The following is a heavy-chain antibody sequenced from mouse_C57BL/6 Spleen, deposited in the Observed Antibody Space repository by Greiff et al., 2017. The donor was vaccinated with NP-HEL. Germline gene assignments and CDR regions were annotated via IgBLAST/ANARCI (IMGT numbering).Heavy chain of an antibody. Sequence: QVQLKQSGAELVKPGASVKISCKASGYAFSSYWMNWVKQRPGKGLEWIGQIYPGDGDTNYNGKLKGKATLTADKSASTAYMQLSSLTSEDSAVYFCARVNDGYLFAYWGQGTLVTVSA. J-gene: IGHJ3*01. V-gene: IGHV1-80*01. CDR1: GYAFSSYW. CDR2: IYPGDGDT. CDR3: ARVNDGYLFAY. D-gene: IGHD2-3*01.